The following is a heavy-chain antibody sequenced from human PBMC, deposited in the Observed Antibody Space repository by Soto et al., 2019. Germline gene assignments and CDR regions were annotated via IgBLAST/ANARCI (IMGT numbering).Heavy chain of an antibody. Sequence: PSETLSLTCTVSGGSISSYYWSWIRQPAGKGLEWIGRIYTSGSTNYNPSLKSRVTMSVDTSKNQFSLKLSSVTAADTAVYYCARESSKYYYDSSGYRFAFDIWGQGTMVTVSS. CDR1: GGSISSYY. J-gene: IGHJ3*02. V-gene: IGHV4-4*07. CDR2: IYTSGST. CDR3: ARESSKYYYDSSGYRFAFDI. D-gene: IGHD3-22*01.